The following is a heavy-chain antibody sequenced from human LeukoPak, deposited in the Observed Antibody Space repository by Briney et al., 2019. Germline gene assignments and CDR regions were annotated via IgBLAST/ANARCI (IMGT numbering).Heavy chain of an antibody. J-gene: IGHJ5*02. Sequence: GASVKVSCKASGGTFSSYAISWVRQAPGQGLEWMGGIIPIFGTANYAQKFQGRVTITADESTSTAYMELSSLRSDDTAVYYCARDRIRAAAGEKNWFDPWGQGTLVTVSS. CDR1: GGTFSSYA. CDR2: IIPIFGTA. CDR3: ARDRIRAAAGEKNWFDP. D-gene: IGHD6-13*01. V-gene: IGHV1-69*01.